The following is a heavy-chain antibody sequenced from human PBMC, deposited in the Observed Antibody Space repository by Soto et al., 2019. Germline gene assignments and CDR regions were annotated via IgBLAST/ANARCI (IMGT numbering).Heavy chain of an antibody. CDR1: GFTFANSW. J-gene: IGHJ4*02. CDR2: VTGDGHTI. CDR3: ATAEVDY. Sequence: GGSLRLSCAASGFTFANSWMHWIRQAPGKGPEWVSRVTGDGHTIQYADSVKGRFTVSRDNAKNTLYLQMNSLRAEDTAVYYCATAEVDYWGPGTLVTVSS. V-gene: IGHV3-74*01.